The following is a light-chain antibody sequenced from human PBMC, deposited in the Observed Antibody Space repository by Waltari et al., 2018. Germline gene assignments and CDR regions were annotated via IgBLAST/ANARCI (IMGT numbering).Light chain of an antibody. CDR3: QQVNSYPLT. CDR2: AAS. V-gene: IGKV1-9*01. J-gene: IGKJ4*01. CDR1: QGISSY. Sequence: DIQLNQSPYFLSASVEDRVTITCRPSQGISSYLVCYQQKPGKAPKVLISAASALQSGVPSRFSGSGSGTQFTLTISSLQPEDCATYYCQQVNSYPLTFGGGTKVEIK.